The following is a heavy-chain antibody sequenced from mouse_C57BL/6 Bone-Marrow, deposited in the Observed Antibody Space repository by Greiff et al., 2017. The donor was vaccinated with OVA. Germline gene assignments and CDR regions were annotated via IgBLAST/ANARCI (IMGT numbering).Heavy chain of an antibody. Sequence: VQLQQPGAELVRPGSSVKLSCKASGYTFTSYWMHWVKQRPIQGLEWIGNIDPSDSDTHYNQKFKDKATLTVDKSSSTAYMQLSSLTSEDSAVYYCARKGSSGPYAMDYWGQGTSVTVSS. CDR1: GYTFTSYW. V-gene: IGHV1-52*01. CDR3: ARKGSSGPYAMDY. D-gene: IGHD3-2*02. CDR2: IDPSDSDT. J-gene: IGHJ4*01.